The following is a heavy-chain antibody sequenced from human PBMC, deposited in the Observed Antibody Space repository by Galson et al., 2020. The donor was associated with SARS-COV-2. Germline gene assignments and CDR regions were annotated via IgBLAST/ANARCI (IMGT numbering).Heavy chain of an antibody. CDR2: ISGSGGST. J-gene: IGHJ4*02. Sequence: GESLKISCAASGFTFSSYAMSWVRQAPGKGLEWVSAISGSGGSTYYADSVKGRFTISRDNSKNTLYLQMNSLRAEDTAVYYCAKDLYGDYGDYVVECDWGQGTLVTVSS. CDR3: AKDLYGDYGDYVVECD. V-gene: IGHV3-23*01. D-gene: IGHD4-17*01. CDR1: GFTFSSYA.